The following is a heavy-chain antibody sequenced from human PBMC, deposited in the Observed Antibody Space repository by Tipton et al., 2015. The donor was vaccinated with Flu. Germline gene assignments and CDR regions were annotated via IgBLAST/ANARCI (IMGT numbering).Heavy chain of an antibody. CDR2: INHSGNT. V-gene: IGHV4-34*01. CDR1: GGSFSGYY. D-gene: IGHD1-26*01. J-gene: IGHJ3*01. Sequence: TLSLTCTVYGGSFSGYYWTWIRQPPGRGLEWIGQINHSGNTNYNASLRSRVTVSIDTSKNQFSLKLASVTAADTAVYYCARPRGAGRYYDGFEFWGQGTMVTVSS. CDR3: ARPRGAGRYYDGFEF.